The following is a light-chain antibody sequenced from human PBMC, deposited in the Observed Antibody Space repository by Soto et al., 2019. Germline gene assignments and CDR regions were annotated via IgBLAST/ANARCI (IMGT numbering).Light chain of an antibody. V-gene: IGLV2-8*01. CDR1: SSDVGGYDY. J-gene: IGLJ1*01. CDR2: EVT. CDR3: SSYAVSINYRYV. Sequence: QSALTQPPSASGSPGQSVTISCTGTSSDVGGYDYVSWYQQYPGKAPKLILYEVTKRPSGVPDRFSGSKSGNTASLTVSGLQAEGEADYYCSSYAVSINYRYVFGSGTKVTVL.